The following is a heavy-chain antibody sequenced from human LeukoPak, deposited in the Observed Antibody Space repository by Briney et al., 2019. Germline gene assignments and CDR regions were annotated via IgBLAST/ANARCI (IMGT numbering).Heavy chain of an antibody. V-gene: IGHV1-69*05. D-gene: IGHD3-22*01. CDR1: GGTFSSYA. CDR2: IIPIFGTA. Sequence: SVKVSCKASGGTFSSYAISWVRQAPGQGLEWMGGIIPIFGTANYAQKFQGRVTITTDESTSTAYMELSSLRSEDTAVYYCARAGSPPYYYDSSGYLTLDYWGQGTLVAVSS. CDR3: ARAGSPPYYYDSSGYLTLDY. J-gene: IGHJ4*02.